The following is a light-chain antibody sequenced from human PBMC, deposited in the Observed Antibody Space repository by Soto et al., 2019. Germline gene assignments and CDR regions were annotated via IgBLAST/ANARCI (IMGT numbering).Light chain of an antibody. V-gene: IGKV3-20*01. Sequence: QSLATLSVSTGEGDTLSCRASQGIGDTLAWYQQKPGQAPRLLISDASDRATGIPDRFSGSGSGTDFTLTISRLVPEDFAVYYCQQYGDSPVTFGQGTKVDIK. J-gene: IGKJ1*01. CDR2: DAS. CDR1: QGIGDT. CDR3: QQYGDSPVT.